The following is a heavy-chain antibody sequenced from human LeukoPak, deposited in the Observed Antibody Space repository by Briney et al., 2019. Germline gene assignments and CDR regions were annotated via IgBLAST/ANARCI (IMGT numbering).Heavy chain of an antibody. CDR2: INPNSGGT. D-gene: IGHD2-21*01. V-gene: IGHV1-2*02. CDR3: ARGRYCGETTCSDFDS. J-gene: IGHJ4*02. Sequence: ASVKVSCTASGYTFTGYYMHWVRQAPGPGLEWMGWINPNSGGTDYAQKLQGRVTLIRDTSISTAYMELSRLTSDDTAVYYCARGRYCGETTCSDFDSWGQGTLVTVSS. CDR1: GYTFTGYY.